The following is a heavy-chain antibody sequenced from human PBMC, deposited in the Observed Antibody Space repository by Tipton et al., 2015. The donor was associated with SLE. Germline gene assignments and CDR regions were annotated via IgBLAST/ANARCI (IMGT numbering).Heavy chain of an antibody. V-gene: IGHV1-8*01. J-gene: IGHJ4*02. Sequence: QLVQSGPEVKKPGASVKVSCKASGYTFTSYDINWVRQATGQGLEWMGWMNPNSGNTGYAQKFQGRVTMTRNTSISTAYMELSSLRSEDTAAYYCARVPYCSGGSCYPTDDYWGQGTLVTVSS. CDR2: MNPNSGNT. CDR3: ARVPYCSGGSCYPTDDY. D-gene: IGHD2-15*01. CDR1: GYTFTSYD.